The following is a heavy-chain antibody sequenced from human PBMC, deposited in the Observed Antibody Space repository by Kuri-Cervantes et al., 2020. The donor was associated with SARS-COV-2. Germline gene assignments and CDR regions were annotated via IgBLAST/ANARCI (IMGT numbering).Heavy chain of an antibody. D-gene: IGHD4-17*01. J-gene: IGHJ4*02. CDR2: ISYSGTYT. CDR3: ARDSAWANGDNSYYFDY. CDR1: GFTVSSNY. Sequence: GESLKISCAASGFTVSSNYMSWVRQAPGKGLEWVSYISYSGTYTKYTDSVKGRFSVSRDNTENSLDLQMDSLRAEDTAVYYCARDSAWANGDNSYYFDYWGQGTLVTVSS. V-gene: IGHV3-11*05.